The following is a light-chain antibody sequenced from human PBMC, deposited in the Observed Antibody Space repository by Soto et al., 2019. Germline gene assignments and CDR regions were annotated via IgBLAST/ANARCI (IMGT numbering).Light chain of an antibody. CDR3: QHYYSTWT. CDR2: WAS. Sequence: DIVMTQSPDSLAVSLGERATINCKSSQSVLYSSNNKNYLAWYQQKPGQPPKLLIYWASTRESGFPDRFSGSGSGTDFTLTISSLQAEDVAVYYRQHYYSTWTFGQGTRVEIK. CDR1: QSVLYSSNNKNY. J-gene: IGKJ1*01. V-gene: IGKV4-1*01.